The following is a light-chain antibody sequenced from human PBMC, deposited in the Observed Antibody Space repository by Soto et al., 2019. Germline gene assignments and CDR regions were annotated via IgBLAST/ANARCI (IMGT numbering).Light chain of an antibody. CDR2: TVS. J-gene: IGKJ4*01. CDR1: QSLWVRDDGTLY. Sequence: EIVMTQTPLSLPVTPGEPASISSSSGQSLWVRDDGTLYLDWYGQKPGQSPRLLISTVSYRAPGVPDRFSGIGSGTDFTLKISRVEADDVGVYYCMQRLEFPLTFGGGTKVEIK. V-gene: IGKV2-40*01. CDR3: MQRLEFPLT.